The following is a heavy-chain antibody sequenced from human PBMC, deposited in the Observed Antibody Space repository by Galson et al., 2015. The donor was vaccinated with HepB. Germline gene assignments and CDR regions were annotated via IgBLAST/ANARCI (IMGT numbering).Heavy chain of an antibody. D-gene: IGHD6-13*01. Sequence: SLRLSCAASGFTFSSYAMHWVRQAPGKGLEYVSAISSNGGSTYYADSVKGRFTISRDNSKNTLYLQMSSLRAEDTAVYYCVKSKQQLVFRGHNWFDPWGQGTLVTVSS. V-gene: IGHV3-64D*06. CDR3: VKSKQQLVFRGHNWFDP. CDR1: GFTFSSYA. CDR2: ISSNGGST. J-gene: IGHJ5*02.